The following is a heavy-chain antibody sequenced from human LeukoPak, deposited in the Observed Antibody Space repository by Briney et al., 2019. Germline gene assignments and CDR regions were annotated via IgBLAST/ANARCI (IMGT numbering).Heavy chain of an antibody. CDR2: VYPDDSDT. V-gene: IGHV5-51*01. CDR3: ARQDCCARSRLHPTDDFDL. CDR1: GYSFTNYW. D-gene: IGHD2-15*01. J-gene: IGHJ3*01. Sequence: AGKSLKISCKASGYSFTNYWIDWVRQMPGKGLEWMGIVYPDDSDTRYSPSFQGQVTISADKSISTAYLQWSGLKASDTAMYYCARQDCCARSRLHPTDDFDLWGQGTMVTVSS.